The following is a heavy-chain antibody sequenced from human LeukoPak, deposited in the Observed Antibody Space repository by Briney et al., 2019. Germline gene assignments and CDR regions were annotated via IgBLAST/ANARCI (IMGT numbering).Heavy chain of an antibody. CDR3: PRAVKWRFDY. Sequence: GGSLRLSCATSGFTFSSNWMHWVRQAPGKGLVWVSRINSDGTRIDYADSVKGRFTISRDNAKNTLYLQMNSLRAEDTAVYYCPRAVKWRFDYWAREPRSPSPQ. CDR1: GFTFSSNW. CDR2: INSDGTRI. V-gene: IGHV3-74*01. D-gene: IGHD4-17*01. J-gene: IGHJ4*02.